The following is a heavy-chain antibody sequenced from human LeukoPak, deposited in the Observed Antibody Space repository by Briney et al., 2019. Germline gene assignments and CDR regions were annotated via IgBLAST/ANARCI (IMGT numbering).Heavy chain of an antibody. Sequence: SETLSLTCTVSGGAISYYYWNWIRQPPGKGLEWVGYIYYTGNTNYNPSLKSRVTISVDTSKNQFSLKLSSVTAADTAVYYCARDRLQLQSWGQGTLVTVSS. J-gene: IGHJ5*02. D-gene: IGHD5-24*01. CDR1: GGAISYYY. CDR2: IYYTGNT. V-gene: IGHV4-59*01. CDR3: ARDRLQLQS.